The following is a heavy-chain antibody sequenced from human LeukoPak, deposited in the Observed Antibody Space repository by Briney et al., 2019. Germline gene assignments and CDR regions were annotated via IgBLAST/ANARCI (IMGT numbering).Heavy chain of an antibody. V-gene: IGHV3-30*18. J-gene: IGHJ4*02. Sequence: GGSLRLSCAASGFTFSSYGMHWVRQAPGKGLEGVAVISYDGTYKYYADSVKGRFTISRDNSKNTLYLQMNRLRAEDTALYFCAKAVSHSYFDSWGQGTLVTVSA. CDR1: GFTFSSYG. CDR3: AKAVSHSYFDS. D-gene: IGHD6-19*01. CDR2: ISYDGTYK.